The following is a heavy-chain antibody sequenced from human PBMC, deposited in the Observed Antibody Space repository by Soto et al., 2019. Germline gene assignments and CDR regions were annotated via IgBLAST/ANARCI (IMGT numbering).Heavy chain of an antibody. D-gene: IGHD3-10*01. Sequence: DVQLLESGGNLVQPGGSLRLSCSASGFTLSSYAMSWVRQALGKGLEWVSSISAGGDMTYNSDSVKGRFTISRDNSNNAVFLQMHNLRLEDTALYYCARGDRGGSGSPASYYYSGWDVWGQGATITVS. J-gene: IGHJ6*02. CDR1: GFTLSSYA. CDR2: ISAGGDMT. CDR3: ARGDRGGSGSPASYYYSGWDV. V-gene: IGHV3-23*01.